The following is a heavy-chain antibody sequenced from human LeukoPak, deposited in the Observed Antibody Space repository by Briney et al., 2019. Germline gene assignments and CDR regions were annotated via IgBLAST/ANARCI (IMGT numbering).Heavy chain of an antibody. V-gene: IGHV3-23*01. J-gene: IGHJ4*02. CDR3: AKDGPIAVAGPLGDY. CDR2: ISGSGGST. D-gene: IGHD6-19*01. Sequence: GGSLRLSCAASGFTFSSYAMSWVRQAPGTGLKWVSAISGSGGSTYYADSVKGRFTISRDNSKNTLYLQMNSLRAEDTAVYYCAKDGPIAVAGPLGDYWGQGTLVTVSS. CDR1: GFTFSSYA.